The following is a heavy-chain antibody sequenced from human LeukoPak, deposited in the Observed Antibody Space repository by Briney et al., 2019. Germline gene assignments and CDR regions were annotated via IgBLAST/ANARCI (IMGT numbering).Heavy chain of an antibody. Sequence: GGSLRLSCAASGFTFSSYWMSWVRQAPGKGLEWVANIKKDGSENYYVDSVKGRFTISRDNAKKSLYLQMKSLRAEDTAVYYCARHLSGVTGYSYGRGIDYWGQGTLVTVSS. J-gene: IGHJ4*02. V-gene: IGHV3-7*01. D-gene: IGHD5-18*01. CDR2: IKKDGSEN. CDR1: GFTFSSYW. CDR3: ARHLSGVTGYSYGRGIDY.